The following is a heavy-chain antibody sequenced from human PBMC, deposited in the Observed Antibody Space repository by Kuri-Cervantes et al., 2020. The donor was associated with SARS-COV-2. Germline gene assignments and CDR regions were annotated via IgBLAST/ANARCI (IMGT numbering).Heavy chain of an antibody. J-gene: IGHJ6*02. D-gene: IGHD3-10*01. CDR3: ARGMVRGLIQYYYYGMDV. V-gene: IGHV1-2*04. CDR1: GYTFSDYY. Sequence: ASVKVSCKASGYTFSDYYMYWVRQAPGQGLEWMGWINPNSGGTNYAQKFQGWVTMTRDTSNSTACMELSRLRSDDTAVYYCARGMVRGLIQYYYYGMDVWGQGTTVTVSS. CDR2: INPNSGGT.